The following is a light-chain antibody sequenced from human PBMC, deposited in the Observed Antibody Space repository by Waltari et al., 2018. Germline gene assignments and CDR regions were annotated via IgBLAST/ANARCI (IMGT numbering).Light chain of an antibody. CDR1: ESISSN. J-gene: IGKJ1*01. CDR3: QQYNNWPPWT. V-gene: IGKV3-15*01. Sequence: EIVMTQSPATLSLSPGDRATLPCRASESISSNLAWYQQKPGQAPRLLIYGASTRAPGIPARFSGSGSGTEFTFTISSLQSEDFAVYYCQQYNNWPPWTFGQGTKVEIK. CDR2: GAS.